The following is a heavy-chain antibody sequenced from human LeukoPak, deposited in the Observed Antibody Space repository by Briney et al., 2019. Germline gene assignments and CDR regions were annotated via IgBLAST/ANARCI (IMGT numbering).Heavy chain of an antibody. V-gene: IGHV1-69*01. CDR2: IIPKFCAA. D-gene: IGHD3-16*01. Sequence: GSSVKVSCKASGGSFSSYGISWVRQAAGQGLEWMGGIIPKFCAASSAQKVQDRFTITADESTSTAYLELSSLRSEDTAVYYGVRADYVFYGFTYGMDVWGQGTTVTVSS. J-gene: IGHJ6*02. CDR1: GGSFSSYG. CDR3: VRADYVFYGFTYGMDV.